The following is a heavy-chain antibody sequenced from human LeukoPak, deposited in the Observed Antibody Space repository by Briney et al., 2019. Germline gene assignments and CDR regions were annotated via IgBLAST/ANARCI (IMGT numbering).Heavy chain of an antibody. CDR3: ARDNFFGFSYSWHFDY. V-gene: IGHV1-2*02. D-gene: IGHD5-18*01. Sequence: ASVKVSCKTSGYTFTGYFLHWVRQAPGQGLEWMGWINPNSGDTNYALKFQDRVTMTRDTSISTAYMELSRLRSDDTAVYYCARDNFFGFSYSWHFDYWGLGTLVTLSS. CDR2: INPNSGDT. J-gene: IGHJ4*02. CDR1: GYTFTGYF.